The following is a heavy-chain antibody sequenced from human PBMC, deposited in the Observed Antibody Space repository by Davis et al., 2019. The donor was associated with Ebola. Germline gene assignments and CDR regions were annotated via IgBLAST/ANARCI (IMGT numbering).Heavy chain of an antibody. Sequence: ASVKVSCKVSGYTLTELSMHWVRQAPGKGLEWMGGFDPEDGETIYAQKFQGRVTMTEDTSTDTAYMELSSLRSEDTAVYYCARDISVEMAPQDAFDIWGQGTMVTVSS. CDR1: GYTLTELS. V-gene: IGHV1-24*01. D-gene: IGHD5-24*01. CDR2: FDPEDGET. CDR3: ARDISVEMAPQDAFDI. J-gene: IGHJ3*02.